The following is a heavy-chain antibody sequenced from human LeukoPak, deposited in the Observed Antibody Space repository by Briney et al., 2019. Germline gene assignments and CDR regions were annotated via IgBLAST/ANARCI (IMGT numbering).Heavy chain of an antibody. Sequence: SETLSLTCTVSGGSISSGDYYWSWIRQPPGKGLEWIGYIYYSGSTYYNPSLKSRVTISVDTSKNQFSLKLSSVTAADTAVYYCARDRPVAQGIMLSNWFDPWGQGTLVTVSS. CDR2: IYYSGST. D-gene: IGHD3-16*01. CDR3: ARDRPVAQGIMLSNWFDP. V-gene: IGHV4-30-4*01. CDR1: GGSISSGDYY. J-gene: IGHJ5*02.